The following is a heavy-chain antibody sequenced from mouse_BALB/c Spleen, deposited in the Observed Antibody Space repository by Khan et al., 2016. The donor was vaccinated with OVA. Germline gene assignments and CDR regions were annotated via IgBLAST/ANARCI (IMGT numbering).Heavy chain of an antibody. CDR1: GLTFSSSA. Sequence: DVMLVESGGGLVKPGGSLKLSCAASGLTFSSSAMSWVRQTPEKRLEWVATISTGGRTIYYAHSVKGRFTISRDNAKNTLSLQMSRLRSEDTAMYYCAGSITPVVAFYYWGQGTTLTVSS. D-gene: IGHD1-1*01. CDR3: AGSITPVVAFYY. J-gene: IGHJ2*01. CDR2: ISTGGRTI. V-gene: IGHV5-9-1*01.